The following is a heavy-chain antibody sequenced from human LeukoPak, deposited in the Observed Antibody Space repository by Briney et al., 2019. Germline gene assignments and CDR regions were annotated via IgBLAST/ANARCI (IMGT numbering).Heavy chain of an antibody. Sequence: SETLSLTCAVSGYSISSGYYWGWVRQPPGKGLEWIGNIYHSGATYYNPSLKSRVTISVDTSKNQFSLNLSSVTASDTAVYYCARQDNPTLSRVVIVSPFDYWGQGALVTVSS. CDR3: ARQDNPTLSRVVIVSPFDY. D-gene: IGHD2-21*01. J-gene: IGHJ4*02. V-gene: IGHV4-38-2*01. CDR2: IYHSGAT. CDR1: GYSISSGYY.